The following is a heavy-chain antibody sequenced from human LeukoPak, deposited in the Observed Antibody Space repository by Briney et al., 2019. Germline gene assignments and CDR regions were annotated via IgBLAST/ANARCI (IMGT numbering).Heavy chain of an antibody. V-gene: IGHV4-34*01. D-gene: IGHD1-26*01. CDR3: ARVGREELLIRKYYFDY. Sequence: KPSETLSLTCAVYGGSFSGYYWSWIRQPPGKGLEWIGEINHSGSTNYNPSLKSRVTISVDTSKNQFSLKLSSVTAADTAVYYCARVGREELLIRKYYFDYWGQGTLVTVSS. CDR2: INHSGST. J-gene: IGHJ4*02. CDR1: GGSFSGYY.